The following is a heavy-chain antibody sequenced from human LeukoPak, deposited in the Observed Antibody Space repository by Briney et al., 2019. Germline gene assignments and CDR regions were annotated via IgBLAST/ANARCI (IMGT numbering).Heavy chain of an antibody. D-gene: IGHD3-9*01. CDR2: INPSGGST. CDR1: GYTFTSYY. V-gene: IGHV1-46*01. Sequence: ASVKVSCKASGYTFTSYYMHWVRQAPGQGLEWMGIINPSGGSTSYAQKFQGRVTITRDTSASAAYMELNSLRSEDTAVYYCARSSYDFLTGSPLLNSFDYWGQGTLVTVSS. J-gene: IGHJ4*02. CDR3: ARSSYDFLTGSPLLNSFDY.